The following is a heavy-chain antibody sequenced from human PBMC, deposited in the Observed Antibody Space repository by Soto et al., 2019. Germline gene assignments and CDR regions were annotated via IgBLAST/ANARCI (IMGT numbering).Heavy chain of an antibody. J-gene: IGHJ6*02. CDR2: IYYSGST. V-gene: IGHV4-31*03. CDR1: GGSISSGGYY. D-gene: IGHD2-8*01. Sequence: SETLSLTCTVSGGSISSGGYYWSWIRQHPGKGLEWIGYIYYSGSTYYNPSLKSRVTISVDTSKNQFSLKLSRLRSDDTAVYYCARDRGRVLMVYRPEVNGMDVWGQGTTVTVSS. CDR3: ARDRGRVLMVYRPEVNGMDV.